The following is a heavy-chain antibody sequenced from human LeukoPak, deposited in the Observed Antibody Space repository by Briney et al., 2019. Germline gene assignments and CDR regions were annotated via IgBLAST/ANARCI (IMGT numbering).Heavy chain of an antibody. J-gene: IGHJ4*02. CDR2: IGTGGDT. CDR1: GFTFSAHA. CDR3: ARDGLPSDPYEYYYDSSGQFPIDY. V-gene: IGHV3-13*01. D-gene: IGHD3-22*01. Sequence: GGSLRLSCAASGFTFSAHAMHWVRQPTGKGLEWVLAIGTGGDTFYPGSVKGRFTISRENVKNSLYLQMNSLRAEDTAVYYCARDGLPSDPYEYYYDSSGQFPIDYWGQGTLVTVSS.